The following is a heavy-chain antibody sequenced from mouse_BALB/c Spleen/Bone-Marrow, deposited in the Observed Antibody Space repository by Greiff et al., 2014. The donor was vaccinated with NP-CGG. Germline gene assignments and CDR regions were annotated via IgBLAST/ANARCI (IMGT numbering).Heavy chain of an antibody. V-gene: IGHV5-15*02. CDR1: GFNFSDYG. J-gene: IGHJ2*01. Sequence: DVQLQESGGGVVQPGGSRKLSCAASGFNFSDYGMAWVRLAPGKGPEWVAFISTLAYSIYYADTVTGRFTISRENAKNTLYLEMSSLRFEDTAMYYCTRDRGYDGGYDFDYWGQGTTLTVSS. CDR2: ISTLAYSI. CDR3: TRDRGYDGGYDFDY. D-gene: IGHD2-2*01.